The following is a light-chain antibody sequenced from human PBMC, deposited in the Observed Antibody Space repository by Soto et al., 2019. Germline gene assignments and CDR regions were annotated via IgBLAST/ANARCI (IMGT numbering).Light chain of an antibody. V-gene: IGKV4-1*01. CDR3: QQYYSPPLS. J-gene: IGKJ4*01. Sequence: DIVMTQSPDSLAVSLGERATIHCMSSHSVLNTSNNKTYLAWYQQKPGLPPKLLIYWASTREVGVPDRFRGSGSGTDFTLSINTLQAEDAVVYFWQQYYSPPLSFGGGTHVEIK. CDR2: WAS. CDR1: HSVLNTSNNKTY.